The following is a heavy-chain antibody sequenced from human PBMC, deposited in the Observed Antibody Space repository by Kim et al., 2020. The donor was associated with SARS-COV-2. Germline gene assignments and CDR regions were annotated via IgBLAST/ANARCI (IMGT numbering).Heavy chain of an antibody. J-gene: IGHJ4*02. D-gene: IGHD7-27*01. CDR2: GT. Sequence: GTTAAQVFQGRVTMTMDTSISTVYMELSSLRCYATAVYYCARGPATGDFDYWGQGTLVTVSS. CDR3: ARGPATGDFDY. V-gene: IGHV1-2*02.